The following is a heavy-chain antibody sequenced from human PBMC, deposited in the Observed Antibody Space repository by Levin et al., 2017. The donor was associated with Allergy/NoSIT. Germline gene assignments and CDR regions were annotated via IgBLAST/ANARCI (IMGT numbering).Heavy chain of an antibody. V-gene: IGHV4-30-2*01. Sequence: PSETLSLTCAVSGGSISSGGYSWSWIRQPPGKGLEWIGNIYLSGSTYYNPSLKSRVTISVDRSKNQFSLNLSSVTAAETAVYYCARVAGYSYGYYFDYWGQGTLVTVSS. D-gene: IGHD5-18*01. CDR3: ARVAGYSYGYYFDY. J-gene: IGHJ4*02. CDR2: IYLSGST. CDR1: GGSISSGGYS.